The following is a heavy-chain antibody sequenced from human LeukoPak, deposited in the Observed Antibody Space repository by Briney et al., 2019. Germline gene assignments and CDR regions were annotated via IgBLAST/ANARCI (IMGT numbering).Heavy chain of an antibody. CDR1: GASIITTNYY. CDR3: ARNLGQTWGTVTTDLWYFDH. CDR2: ISYSGNA. D-gene: IGHD4-11*01. V-gene: IGHV4-39*01. Sequence: SETLSLTCTVSGASIITTNYYWGWIRQPPGKGLEWMGSISYSGNAYYNPSLRSRLSISMDASKNQFSLKVRSVTAADTAVYYCARNLGQTWGTVTTDLWYFDHWGQGTLVPVSS. J-gene: IGHJ4*02.